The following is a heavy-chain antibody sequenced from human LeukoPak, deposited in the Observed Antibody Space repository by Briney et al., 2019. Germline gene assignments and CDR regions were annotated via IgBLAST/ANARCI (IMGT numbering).Heavy chain of an antibody. Sequence: PGGSLRLSCAASGFTLNNSPMTWVRQAPGKGLEWVSSISGSDDSVHYGDAVKGRFSISRGNSKNTLFLEMNSLRAEDTAVYYCGRGSKYSDIWRYPGPKTFNYFYMDVWGKGTTVIVSS. CDR2: ISGSDDSV. D-gene: IGHD3-3*01. CDR3: GRGSKYSDIWRYPGPKTFNYFYMDV. J-gene: IGHJ6*03. V-gene: IGHV3-23*01. CDR1: GFTLNNSP.